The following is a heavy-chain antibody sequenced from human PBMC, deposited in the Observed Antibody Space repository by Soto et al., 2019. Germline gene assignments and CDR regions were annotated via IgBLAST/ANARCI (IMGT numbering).Heavy chain of an antibody. CDR3: ARESFSASPNFFDY. D-gene: IGHD3-3*02. V-gene: IGHV3-48*03. CDR2: ISYTGSTI. CDR1: EFTFSNYE. Sequence: PGGSLRLSCVGSEFTFSNYEMNWVRQAPGKGLEWVSYISYTGSTIYYADSVRGRFTISRDNSKNSLYLQMNSLRAEDTAVYYCARESFSASPNFFDYWGQGTLVTVSS. J-gene: IGHJ4*02.